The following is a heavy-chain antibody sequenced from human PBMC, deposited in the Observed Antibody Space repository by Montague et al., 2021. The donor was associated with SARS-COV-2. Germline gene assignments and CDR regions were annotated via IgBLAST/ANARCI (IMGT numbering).Heavy chain of an antibody. J-gene: IGHJ4*02. CDR1: GGSFSGYY. V-gene: IGHV4-34*01. D-gene: IGHD6-13*01. CDR2: ITHSGST. Sequence: SETLSLTGAVYGGSFSGYYWSWIRQPPGKGLEWIGEITHSGSTNYNPSLKSRVTISLDTSTNQFSLKLSSVTAADTAVYYCARGRYSSSWYGTKYYFDYWGQGTLVTVSS. CDR3: ARGRYSSSWYGTKYYFDY.